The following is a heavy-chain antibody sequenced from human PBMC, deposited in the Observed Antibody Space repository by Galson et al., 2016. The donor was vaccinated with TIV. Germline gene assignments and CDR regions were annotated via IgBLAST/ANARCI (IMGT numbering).Heavy chain of an antibody. V-gene: IGHV3-9*01. J-gene: IGHJ3*01. CDR1: GFTFEYSA. Sequence: SLRLSCAASGFTFEYSAMHWVRLSPRKGLEWVSHISWNSGFIAYADSVKDRFTTSRDNAKKSLYLQMNNVRAEDTAFYYCVKEMGDPYDAFDLWGQGTMVTVSS. D-gene: IGHD3-16*01. CDR3: VKEMGDPYDAFDL. CDR2: ISWNSGFI.